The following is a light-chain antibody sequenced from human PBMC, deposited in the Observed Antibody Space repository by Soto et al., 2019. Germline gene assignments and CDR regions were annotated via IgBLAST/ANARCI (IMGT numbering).Light chain of an antibody. Sequence: IVLKLSHATLSVTPVERATLSCMASQSVSNNYLAWYQLIPGQAPRLLIYGASNRATGIPDRFSGSGSGTDFTRTISRLEPEDFAVYYCQQYGSSGTFGQGTKVDI. CDR1: QSVSNNY. J-gene: IGKJ1*01. CDR3: QQYGSSGT. CDR2: GAS. V-gene: IGKV3-20*01.